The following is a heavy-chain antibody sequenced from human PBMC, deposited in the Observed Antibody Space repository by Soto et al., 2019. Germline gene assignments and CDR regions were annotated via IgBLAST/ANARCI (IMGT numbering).Heavy chain of an antibody. Sequence: GASVKVSCKASGYTFTSYGISWVRQAPGQGLEWMGWISVYNGNTNYAQKLQGRVTMTTDTSTSTAYMELRSLRSDDTAVYHCARHLLGYYFDYWGQGTLVTVSS. V-gene: IGHV1-18*01. CDR3: ARHLLGYYFDY. CDR1: GYTFTSYG. CDR2: ISVYNGNT. D-gene: IGHD3-16*01. J-gene: IGHJ4*02.